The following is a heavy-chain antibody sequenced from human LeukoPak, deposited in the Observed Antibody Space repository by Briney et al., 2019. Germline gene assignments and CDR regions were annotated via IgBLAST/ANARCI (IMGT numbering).Heavy chain of an antibody. V-gene: IGHV3-23*01. CDR1: GFTFNSYA. J-gene: IGHJ6*03. CDR3: AKGGLAHYFGYYYMDV. D-gene: IGHD2/OR15-2a*01. Sequence: LPGGSLRLSCAASGFTFNSYAMSWVRQAPGKGLEWVSAINNSGGSTYYADSVKGRFTISRDNSKNTLYLQMNSLRADDTAVYYCAKGGLAHYFGYYYMDVWGKGTTVTVSS. CDR2: INNSGGST.